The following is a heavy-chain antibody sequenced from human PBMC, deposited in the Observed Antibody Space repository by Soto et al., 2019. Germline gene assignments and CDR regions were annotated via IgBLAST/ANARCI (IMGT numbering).Heavy chain of an antibody. D-gene: IGHD2-15*01. CDR1: ESIFRGYG. Sequence: QVLLVESGGGVAQPGGSLTLSCAASESIFRGYGMHWIRQTPDKGLEWVAIIRVDGSNEHYADSVKGRFTISRDNSKNMLYLQMNSLRVEDTAFYCARDGIGGTAFWGYLDYWGQGTLVTVSS. CDR2: IRVDGSNE. CDR3: ARDGIGGTAFWGYLDY. V-gene: IGHV3-30*02. J-gene: IGHJ4*02.